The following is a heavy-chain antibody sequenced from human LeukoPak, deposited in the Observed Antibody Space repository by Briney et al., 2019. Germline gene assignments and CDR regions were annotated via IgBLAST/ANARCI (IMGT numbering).Heavy chain of an antibody. D-gene: IGHD2-2*01. J-gene: IGHJ4*02. CDR2: ISSSGSTI. V-gene: IGHV3-11*01. CDR1: GIIFSNYN. CDR3: ARIFCSSTSCYGYFDY. Sequence: GGSLRLSCEASGIIFSNYNMNWVRQAPGKGLEWVSYISSSGSTIYYADSVKGRFTISRDNAKNSLYLQMNSLRSDDTAVYYCARIFCSSTSCYGYFDYWGQGTLVTVSS.